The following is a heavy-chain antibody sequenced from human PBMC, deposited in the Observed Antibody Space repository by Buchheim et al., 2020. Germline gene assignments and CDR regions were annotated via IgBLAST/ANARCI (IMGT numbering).Heavy chain of an antibody. D-gene: IGHD6-19*01. J-gene: IGHJ4*02. Sequence: QVQLVESGGGVVQPGRSLRLSCAASGFTFSSYGLHWVRQAPGKGLEWVAVIWYDGSNKYYADSVKGRFTISRDNSKNTLYLQMNSLRAEDTAVYYCARDQEAVAGNMDYWGQGTL. CDR3: ARDQEAVAGNMDY. CDR1: GFTFSSYG. CDR2: IWYDGSNK. V-gene: IGHV3-33*01.